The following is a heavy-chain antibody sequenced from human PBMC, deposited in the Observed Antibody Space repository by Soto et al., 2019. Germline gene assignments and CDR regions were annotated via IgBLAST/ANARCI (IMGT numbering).Heavy chain of an antibody. D-gene: IGHD6-6*01. Sequence: QMQLVQSGPEVKKPGTSVKVSCKASGFTFTSSAVQWVRQARGQRLEWIGWIVVGSGNTNYAQKFQERGTITRDMSTSTAYMEMSSLRSEDTAVYYCAALRIAATPDLYYYYGMDGWGQGTKVTVSS. CDR2: IVVGSGNT. CDR3: AALRIAATPDLYYYYGMDG. CDR1: GFTFTSSA. V-gene: IGHV1-58*01. J-gene: IGHJ6*02.